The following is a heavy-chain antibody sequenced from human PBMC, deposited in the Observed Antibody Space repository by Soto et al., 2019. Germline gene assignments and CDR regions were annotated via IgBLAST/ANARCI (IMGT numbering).Heavy chain of an antibody. V-gene: IGHV1-69*01. J-gene: IGHJ5*02. D-gene: IGHD2-15*01. Sequence: FPVKLDWNSAGSGMSVDVTSWALHAPKKVIEWMGGIIPIFGTANYAQKFQGRVTITADESTSTAYMELSSLRSEDTAVYYCARRVLNCSGGSCPPPWFAPWLQGTLVTVSS. CDR1: GSGMSVDV. CDR2: IIPIFGTA. CDR3: ARRVLNCSGGSCPPPWFAP.